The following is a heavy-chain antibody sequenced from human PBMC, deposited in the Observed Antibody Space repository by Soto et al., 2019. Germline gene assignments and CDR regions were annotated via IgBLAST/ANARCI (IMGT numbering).Heavy chain of an antibody. J-gene: IGHJ6*03. CDR1: GFTFSSYS. Sequence: GGSLRLSCAASGFTFSSYSMNWVRQAPGKGLEWVSSISSSSSYIYYADSVKGRFTISRDNAKNSLYLQMNSLRAEDTAVYYCARALFTSIRYYYYYYMDVWGKGTTVTVSS. D-gene: IGHD2-2*01. CDR2: ISSSSSYI. CDR3: ARALFTSIRYYYYYYMDV. V-gene: IGHV3-21*01.